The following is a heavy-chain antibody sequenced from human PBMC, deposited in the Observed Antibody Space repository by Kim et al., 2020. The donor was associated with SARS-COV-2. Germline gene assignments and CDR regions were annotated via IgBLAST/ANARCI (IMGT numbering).Heavy chain of an antibody. CDR3: AMGDIAAFH. V-gene: IGHV1-69*01. D-gene: IGHD6-6*01. CDR2: GTA. Sequence: GTANYAQTFQGRVTITADESTSTAYMELSSLRSEDTAVYYCAMGDIAAFHWGQGTLVTVSS. J-gene: IGHJ4*02.